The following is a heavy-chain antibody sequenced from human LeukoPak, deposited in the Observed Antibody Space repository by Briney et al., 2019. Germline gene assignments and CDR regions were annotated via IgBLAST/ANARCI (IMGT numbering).Heavy chain of an antibody. CDR1: GFTVSGNY. Sequence: GGSLRLACAASGFTVSGNYMSWVRQAPGKGLEWVSVINSGGSTYYADSVKGRFTISRDNSKNTLYLQMNSMRAKDTALYYCAREEGYCSSTSCSYAFDIWGQGTMVTVSS. D-gene: IGHD2-2*01. J-gene: IGHJ3*02. CDR2: INSGGST. V-gene: IGHV3-66*02. CDR3: AREEGYCSSTSCSYAFDI.